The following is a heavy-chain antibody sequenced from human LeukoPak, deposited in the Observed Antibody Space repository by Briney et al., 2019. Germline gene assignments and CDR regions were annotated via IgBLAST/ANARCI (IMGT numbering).Heavy chain of an antibody. CDR2: INPNSGGT. CDR1: GYTFTGYY. CDR3: VYGDYLDY. V-gene: IGHV1-2*06. J-gene: IGHJ4*02. Sequence: GASVKVSCKASGYTFTGYYMHWVRQAPGQGLEWMGRINPNSGGTNYAQKFQGRITMTRDMSISTAYMELSRLRSDDTAVYYCVYGDYLDYWGQGTLVTVSS. D-gene: IGHD4-17*01.